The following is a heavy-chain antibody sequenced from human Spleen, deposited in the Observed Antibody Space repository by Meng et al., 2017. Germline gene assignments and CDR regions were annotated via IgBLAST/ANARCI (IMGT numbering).Heavy chain of an antibody. CDR2: INHSGST. Sequence: VQLQRGGQGLLNPSETLSLHCAVYGGSFSGYYWSWIRQPPGKGLEWIGEINHSGSTNYNPSLKSRVTISVDKSKNQFSLKLSSVTAADTAVYYCARGHYTDITQSLHFDYWGQGTLVTVSS. J-gene: IGHJ4*02. D-gene: IGHD2-15*01. CDR1: GGSFSGYY. CDR3: ARGHYTDITQSLHFDY. V-gene: IGHV4-34*01.